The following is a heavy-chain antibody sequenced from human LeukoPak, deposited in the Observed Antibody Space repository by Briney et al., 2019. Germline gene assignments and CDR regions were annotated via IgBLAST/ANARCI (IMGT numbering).Heavy chain of an antibody. CDR3: ARGLFRPVRTGLDY. D-gene: IGHD1-14*01. CDR1: GGSISSGGYS. CDR2: IYHSGST. J-gene: IGHJ4*02. Sequence: SQTLSLTCAVSGGSISSGGYSWSWIRQPPGKGLEWIGYIYHSGSTYYNPSLKSRVTISVDRSKNQFSLKLSSVTAADTAVYYCARGLFRPVRTGLDYWGQGTLVTVSS. V-gene: IGHV4-30-2*01.